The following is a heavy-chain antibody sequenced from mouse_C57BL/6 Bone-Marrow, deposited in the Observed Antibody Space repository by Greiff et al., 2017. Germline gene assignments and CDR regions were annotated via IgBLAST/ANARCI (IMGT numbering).Heavy chain of an antibody. CDR2: IYPSSGNT. D-gene: IGHD1-1*01. Sequence: QVQLQQSGAELARPGASVKLSCKASGYTFTSYGISWVKQRTGQGLEWIGEIYPSSGNTYYNEKFKGKATLTADKSSSTAYMELRSLTSEDSAVYFCARRDYYGSSYAYWGQGTLVTVSA. V-gene: IGHV1-81*01. J-gene: IGHJ3*01. CDR3: ARRDYYGSSYAY. CDR1: GYTFTSYG.